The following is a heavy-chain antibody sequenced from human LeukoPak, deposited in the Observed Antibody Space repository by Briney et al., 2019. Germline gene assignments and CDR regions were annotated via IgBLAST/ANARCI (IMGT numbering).Heavy chain of an antibody. J-gene: IGHJ3*02. CDR3: ARAHITMVRGVIDAFDI. CDR2: ISSSSSYT. V-gene: IGHV3-11*06. CDR1: GFTFSDYY. Sequence: PGGSLRLSCAASGFTFSDYYMSWIRQAPGKGLEWVSYISSSSSYTNYADSVKGRFTISRDNAKNSRYLQMNSLRAEDTAVYYCARAHITMVRGVIDAFDIWGQGTMVTVSS. D-gene: IGHD3-10*01.